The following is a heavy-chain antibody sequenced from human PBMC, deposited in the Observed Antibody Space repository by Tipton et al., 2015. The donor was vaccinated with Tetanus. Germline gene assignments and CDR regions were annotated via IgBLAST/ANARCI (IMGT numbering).Heavy chain of an antibody. J-gene: IGHJ6*02. CDR1: GASSTSGDYY. Sequence: TLSLTCTVSGASSTSGDYYWAWIRQPPGKGPEWIGSIYFSGHTKYSPSLNSRVTMSVDTSNNQFSLRLTSVNEADTAIYYCARHSGWYNFYNGMDVWGQGTTVTVSS. V-gene: IGHV4-39*07. CDR3: ARHSGWYNFYNGMDV. D-gene: IGHD6-19*01. CDR2: IYFSGHT.